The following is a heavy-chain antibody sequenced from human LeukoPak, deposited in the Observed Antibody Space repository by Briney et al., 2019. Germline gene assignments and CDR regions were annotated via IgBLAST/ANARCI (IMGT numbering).Heavy chain of an antibody. J-gene: IGHJ4*02. Sequence: QAGGSLRLSCAASGFTFRNYGMSWVRQAPGKGLEWVSAISGSGGSTYYADSVKGRFTISRDNSKNTLYLQMNSLRAEDTAVYYCATYRQVLLPFESWGQGTLVTVSS. D-gene: IGHD2-8*02. CDR1: GFTFRNYG. CDR2: ISGSGGST. CDR3: ATYRQVLLPFES. V-gene: IGHV3-23*01.